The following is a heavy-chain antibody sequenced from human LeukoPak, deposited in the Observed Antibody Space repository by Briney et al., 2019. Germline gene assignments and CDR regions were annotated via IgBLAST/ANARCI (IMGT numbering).Heavy chain of an antibody. CDR1: GITFSNYW. CDR3: ARSPHDFWSAGLHYFDY. D-gene: IGHD3-3*01. J-gene: IGHJ4*02. V-gene: IGHV3-7*01. Sequence: PGGSLRLSCAASGITFSNYWMTWVRQAPGKGLEWVATIKEGGSEKYYVDSVKGRFTISRDNAENSLNLQMNSLRAEDTAVYYCARSPHDFWSAGLHYFDYWGQGTLVAVSS. CDR2: IKEGGSEK.